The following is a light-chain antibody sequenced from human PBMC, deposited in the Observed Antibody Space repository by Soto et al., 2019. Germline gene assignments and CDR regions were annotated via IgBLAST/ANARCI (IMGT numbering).Light chain of an antibody. V-gene: IGKV1-39*01. CDR1: QSISNY. CDR3: QQSYSTPRT. J-gene: IGKJ1*01. CDR2: AAS. Sequence: DLQMTQSPSSLSASVGDRVTITCRASQSISNYLNWYQQKPGKAPKLLMYAASSLQSGVPSRFGGSGFGTDFTLTISSLQPEDFATYYCQQSYSTPRTFGQGTKVEIK.